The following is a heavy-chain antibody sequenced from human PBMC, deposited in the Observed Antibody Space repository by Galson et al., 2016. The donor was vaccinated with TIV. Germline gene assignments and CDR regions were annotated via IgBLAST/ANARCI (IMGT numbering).Heavy chain of an antibody. J-gene: IGHJ6*02. CDR2: INAGNGNT. CDR3: ARGGRYSKGNYYYFGMDV. V-gene: IGHV1-3*01. Sequence: SVKVSCKASGYTFTYAMHWVRQAPGQRLEWMGWINAGNGNTKYSQKFQGRVTITRDTSASTAYLELSSLRSEDTAVYYCARGGRYSKGNYYYFGMDVWGQGTTVTVSS. D-gene: IGHD4-11*01. CDR1: GYTFTYA.